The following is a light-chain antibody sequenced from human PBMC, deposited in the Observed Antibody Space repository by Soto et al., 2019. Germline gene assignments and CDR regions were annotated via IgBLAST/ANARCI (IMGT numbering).Light chain of an antibody. CDR3: QQYNNWPPIT. V-gene: IGKV3-15*01. CDR1: QSVSSSY. J-gene: IGKJ5*01. Sequence: EIVLTQSPATLSLSPGERATLSCSASQSVSSSYLAWYQQKPGQPPTLLIYGASTSATALPARFSGSGSGTEFTLTISSLQSEDFAVYYCQQYNNWPPITFGQGTRLEIK. CDR2: GAS.